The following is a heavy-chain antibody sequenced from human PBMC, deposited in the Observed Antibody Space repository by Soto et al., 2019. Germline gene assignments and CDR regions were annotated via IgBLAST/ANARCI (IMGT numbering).Heavy chain of an antibody. Sequence: GGSLRLSCAASGFTVSSNYMSWVRQAPGKGLEWVSVIYSGGSTYYADSVKGRFTISRDNSKNTLYLQMNSLRAEDTAVYYCAKTTVTTRRGAFDIWGQGTMVTVSS. D-gene: IGHD4-17*01. V-gene: IGHV3-66*01. CDR3: AKTTVTTRRGAFDI. CDR2: IYSGGST. CDR1: GFTVSSNY. J-gene: IGHJ3*02.